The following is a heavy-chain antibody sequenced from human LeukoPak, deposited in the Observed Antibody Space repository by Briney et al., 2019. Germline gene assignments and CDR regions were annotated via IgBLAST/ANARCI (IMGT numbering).Heavy chain of an antibody. J-gene: IGHJ5*02. CDR1: GFTFSSYW. CDR2: IKQDGSEK. V-gene: IGHV3-7*04. Sequence: AGSLRLSCAASGFTFSSYWMSWVRQAPGKGLEWVANIKQDGSEKNYVDSVRGRFSISRDNAKNSLYLEMIRLRGEDTAVYYCARGGYLFDPWGQGTLVTVSS. D-gene: IGHD5-12*01. CDR3: ARGGYLFDP.